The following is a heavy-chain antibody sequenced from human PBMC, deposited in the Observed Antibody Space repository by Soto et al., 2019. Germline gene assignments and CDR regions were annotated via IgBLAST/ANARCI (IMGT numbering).Heavy chain of an antibody. Sequence: GGSLRLSCAASGFTVSSNYMSWVRQAPGKGLEWVSVIYSGGSTYYADSVKGRFTISRDNSKNTLYLQMNSLRAEDTAVYYCASGVRGVTELDPWGQGTLVTVSS. CDR1: GFTVSSNY. J-gene: IGHJ5*02. CDR2: IYSGGST. V-gene: IGHV3-53*01. D-gene: IGHD3-10*01. CDR3: ASGVRGVTELDP.